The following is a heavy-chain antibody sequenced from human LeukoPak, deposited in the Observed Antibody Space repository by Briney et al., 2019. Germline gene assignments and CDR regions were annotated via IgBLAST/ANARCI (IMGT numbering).Heavy chain of an antibody. Sequence: GGSLRLSCVGSGFIFSSYSMNWVRQAPGKGLEWISYISSSSGTIYYADSVKGRFTISRDNAKNSLYLQMNSLRAEDTAVYYCRFEEVRGVLIDYWGQGTLVTVSS. CDR2: ISSSSGTI. D-gene: IGHD3-10*01. CDR3: RFEEVRGVLIDY. CDR1: GFIFSSYS. J-gene: IGHJ4*02. V-gene: IGHV3-48*01.